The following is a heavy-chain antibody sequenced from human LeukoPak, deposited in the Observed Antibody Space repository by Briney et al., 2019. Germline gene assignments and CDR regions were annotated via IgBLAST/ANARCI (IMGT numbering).Heavy chain of an antibody. D-gene: IGHD5-12*01. CDR1: GFTFSSYG. CDR3: AKVSRSGYDGGYGAFDI. J-gene: IGHJ3*02. Sequence: PGGSLRLSCAASGFTFSSYGMHWVRQAPGKGLEWVAFIRYDGSNKYYADSVKGRFTISRDNSKNTLYLQMNSLRAEDTAVYYCAKVSRSGYDGGYGAFDIWGQGTMVTVSS. V-gene: IGHV3-30*02. CDR2: IRYDGSNK.